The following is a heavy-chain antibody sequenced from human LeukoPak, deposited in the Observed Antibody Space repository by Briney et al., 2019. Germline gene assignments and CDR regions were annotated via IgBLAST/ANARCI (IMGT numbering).Heavy chain of an antibody. CDR3: ARGNVDAFDI. D-gene: IGHD1-1*01. CDR1: GDSINTDTFY. V-gene: IGHV4-39*07. Sequence: SETLSLTCTVSGDSINTDTFYWGWIRQPPGKGLEWIGSIYYSGSTYYNPSLKSRVTISVDTSKNQFSLKLSSVTAADTAVYYCARGNVDAFDIWGQGTMVTVSS. J-gene: IGHJ3*02. CDR2: IYYSGST.